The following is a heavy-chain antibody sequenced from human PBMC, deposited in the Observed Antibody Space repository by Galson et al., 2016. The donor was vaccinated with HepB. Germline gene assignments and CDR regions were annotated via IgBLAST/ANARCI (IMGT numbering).Heavy chain of an antibody. D-gene: IGHD5-12*01. Sequence: LSLTCAVSGASIDSTNWWSWVRQSPGKGLEWIGEVYRSGSTTYNPSLKSRLIISVDMSKNQFSLKLSSVTAADTAVYYCAGEGLRSNFDYWGQGILVTVSS. CDR1: GASIDSTNW. CDR3: AGEGLRSNFDY. V-gene: IGHV4-4*02. CDR2: VYRSGST. J-gene: IGHJ4*02.